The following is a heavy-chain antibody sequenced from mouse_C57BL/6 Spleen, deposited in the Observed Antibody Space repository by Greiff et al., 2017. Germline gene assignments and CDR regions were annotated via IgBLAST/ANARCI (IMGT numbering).Heavy chain of an antibody. J-gene: IGHJ2*01. CDR1: GYTFTEYT. D-gene: IGHD2-3*01. V-gene: IGHV1-62-2*01. Sequence: VQLVESGAELVKPGASVKLSCKASGYTFTEYTIHWVKQRSGQGLEWIGWFYPGSGSIKYNEKFKDKATLTADKSSSTVYMELSRLTSEDSAVYFCARHGPGWLLDRYYFDYWGQGTTLTVSS. CDR2: FYPGSGSI. CDR3: ARHGPGWLLDRYYFDY.